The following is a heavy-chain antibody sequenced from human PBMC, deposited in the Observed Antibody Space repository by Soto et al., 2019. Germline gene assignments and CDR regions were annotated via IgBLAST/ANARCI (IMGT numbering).Heavy chain of an antibody. CDR1: GFTFSSYS. CDR3: ARDYSSWYDDAFDI. Sequence: PGGSLRLSCAASGFTFSSYSMNLVRHAPGKGLEWVSSISSSSSYIYYADSVKGRSTISRDNAKNSLYLQMNSLRAEDTAVYYCARDYSSWYDDAFDIWGQGTMVTVSS. J-gene: IGHJ3*02. V-gene: IGHV3-21*01. CDR2: ISSSSSYI. D-gene: IGHD6-13*01.